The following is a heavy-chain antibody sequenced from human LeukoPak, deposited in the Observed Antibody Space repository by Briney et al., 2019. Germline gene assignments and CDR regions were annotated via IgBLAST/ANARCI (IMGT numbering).Heavy chain of an antibody. V-gene: IGHV1-2*04. CDR3: ARDRSAPVYGMDV. J-gene: IGHJ6*02. Sequence: ASVKVSCKASGYTFTGYYMHWVRQAPGQGLEWMGWINPNSGGTNYAQKFQGWVTMTRDTSISTAYMELSRLRSDDTAVYYCARDRSAPVYGMDVWGQGTTVTVSS. CDR1: GYTFTGYY. CDR2: INPNSGGT.